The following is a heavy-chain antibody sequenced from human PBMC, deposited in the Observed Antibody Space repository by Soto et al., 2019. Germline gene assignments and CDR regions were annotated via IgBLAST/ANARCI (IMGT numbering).Heavy chain of an antibody. CDR2: INHDGYS. CDR1: GGSIINYY. V-gene: IGHV4-4*08. Sequence: QVQLQQSGPGLVKPSETLSLTCTVSGGSIINYYCSWFRQSPGKGLEWIGYINHDGYSSYNLSLTERLTMSAAPSKTRLSPMLDSVTATDPAVYFWASPACGPPPGLVDAWGQGTTVIVSS. J-gene: IGHJ6*01. CDR3: ASPACGPPPGLVDA.